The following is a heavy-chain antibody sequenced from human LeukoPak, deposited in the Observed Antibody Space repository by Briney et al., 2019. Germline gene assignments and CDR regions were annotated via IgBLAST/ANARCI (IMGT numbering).Heavy chain of an antibody. D-gene: IGHD6-6*01. CDR2: IYYSGST. Sequence: SEALSLTCTVSGGSISSHYWSWIRQPPGKGLEWIGYIYYSGSTNYNPSLKSRVTISVDTSKNQFSLKLSSVTAADTAVYYCARLQLTYYYMDVWGKGTTVTVSS. J-gene: IGHJ6*03. V-gene: IGHV4-59*11. CDR3: ARLQLTYYYMDV. CDR1: GGSISSHY.